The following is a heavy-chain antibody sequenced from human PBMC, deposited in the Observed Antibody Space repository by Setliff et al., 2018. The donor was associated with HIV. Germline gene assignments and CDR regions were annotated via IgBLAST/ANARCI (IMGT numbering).Heavy chain of an antibody. CDR2: ILYDGSNK. J-gene: IGHJ3*02. CDR1: GFSFSSYT. Sequence: PGGSLRLSCEASGFSFSSYTMNWVRQAPGKGLEWVAVILYDGSNKYYADYVKGRFTISRDNLKKRVYLQMSSLRAEDTAVYFCAREGRDGYTSADAFDIWGHGTMVTVSS. V-gene: IGHV3-30*04. CDR3: AREGRDGYTSADAFDI. D-gene: IGHD5-12*01.